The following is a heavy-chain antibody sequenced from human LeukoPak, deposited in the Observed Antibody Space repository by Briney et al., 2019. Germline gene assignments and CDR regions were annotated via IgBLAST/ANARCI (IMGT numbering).Heavy chain of an antibody. D-gene: IGHD3-3*01. CDR3: ARAITLFGVAHYYYMDV. CDR2: IYTRGSF. Sequence: PSETLSLTCSVSGDSITNYYWSWIRQPAGKGLEWIGRIYTRGSFIYNPSLKSRLTMSLDTSKNQFSLKVNSVTAADTAVYYCARAITLFGVAHYYYMDVWGKGTTVTVSS. CDR1: GDSITNYY. J-gene: IGHJ6*03. V-gene: IGHV4-4*07.